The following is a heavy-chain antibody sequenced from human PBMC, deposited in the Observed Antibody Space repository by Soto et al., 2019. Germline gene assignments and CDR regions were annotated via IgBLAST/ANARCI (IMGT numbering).Heavy chain of an antibody. CDR3: ARDISSSDDFWSGYYTYYYYGMDV. D-gene: IGHD3-3*01. Sequence: GGSLRLSCAASGFTFSSYGMHWVRQAPGKGREWVAVMWYDGSNKYYADSVKGRFTISRDNSKNTLYLQMNSLRAEDTALYYCARDISSSDDFWSGYYTYYYYGMDVWGQGTTVTVSS. J-gene: IGHJ6*02. V-gene: IGHV3-33*01. CDR2: MWYDGSNK. CDR1: GFTFSSYG.